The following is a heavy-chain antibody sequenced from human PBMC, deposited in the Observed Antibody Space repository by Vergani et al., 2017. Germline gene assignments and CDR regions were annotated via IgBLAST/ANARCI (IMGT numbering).Heavy chain of an antibody. CDR2: ISGSGGNT. CDR3: AKGVYCSSTSCYEGRGYYYGMGV. CDR1: GFTSSSYA. J-gene: IGHJ6*02. Sequence: EVQLLESGGGLVQPGGSLRLSCAASGFTSSSYAMSWVRQVPGKGLEWVSGISGSGGNTYYANSVKGRFTISRDNSKNTLYLQMNSLRADDTAVYYCAKGVYCSSTSCYEGRGYYYGMGVWGQGTTVTFSS. D-gene: IGHD2-2*01. V-gene: IGHV3-23*01.